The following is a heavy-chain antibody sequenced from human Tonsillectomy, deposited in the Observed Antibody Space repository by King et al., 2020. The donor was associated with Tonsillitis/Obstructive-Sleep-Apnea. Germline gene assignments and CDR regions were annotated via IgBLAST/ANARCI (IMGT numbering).Heavy chain of an antibody. CDR3: ARDRYIVVIPAAVDAFDI. V-gene: IGHV3-48*03. J-gene: IGHJ3*02. D-gene: IGHD2-2*01. CDR1: GFTFSSYE. CDR2: ISNSGSII. Sequence: VQLVESGGGLVQPGGSLRLSCAASGFTFSSYELTWVRQAPGKGLEWISFISNSGSIIYYADSVKGRFTISRDNAKNSLYLQMNSLRADDTAVYYCARDRYIVVIPAAVDAFDIWGQGTMVTVSS.